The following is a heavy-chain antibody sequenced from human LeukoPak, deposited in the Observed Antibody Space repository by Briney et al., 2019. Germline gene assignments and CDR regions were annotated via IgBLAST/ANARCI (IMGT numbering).Heavy chain of an antibody. CDR1: GFTFSGAW. D-gene: IGHD6-13*01. J-gene: IGHJ4*02. V-gene: IGHV3-74*03. Sequence: GSLRLSCAASGFTFSGAWIHWVRQVPGKGLVWVSAISNDGSVTEYTDSVKGRFTISRDNDKKTVYLQMNSLRAQDTAVYYCTRGPITAPGISDYWGQGTLVTVSS. CDR3: TRGPITAPGISDY. CDR2: ISNDGSVT.